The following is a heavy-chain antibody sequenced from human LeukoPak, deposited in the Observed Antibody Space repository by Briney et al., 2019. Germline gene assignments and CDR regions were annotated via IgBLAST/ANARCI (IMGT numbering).Heavy chain of an antibody. CDR1: GFTFSNFW. CDR2: IKQDGSEA. J-gene: IGHJ4*02. CDR3: ARMVRETDY. Sequence: GGSLRLSCAASGFTFSNFWMSWVRQAPGKGLEWVANIKQDGSEAYHVDSVKGRFTISRDNAKNSLYLQMNSLRAEDTAVYYCARMVRETDYWGQGTLVIVSS. D-gene: IGHD3-10*01. V-gene: IGHV3-7*01.